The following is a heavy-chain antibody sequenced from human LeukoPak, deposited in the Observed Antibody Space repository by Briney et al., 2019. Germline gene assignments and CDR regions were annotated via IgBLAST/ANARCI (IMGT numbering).Heavy chain of an antibody. J-gene: IGHJ5*02. V-gene: IGHV1-2*02. CDR1: GYTFTSYD. CDR2: INPNSGGT. CDR3: ARTVTTNWFDP. D-gene: IGHD4-17*01. Sequence: GASVKVSCKASGYTFTSYDINWVRQAPGQGLEWMGWINPNSGGTNYAQKFQGRVTMTRDTSITTAYMELSRLRSDDTAVYYCARTVTTNWFDPWGQGTLVTVSS.